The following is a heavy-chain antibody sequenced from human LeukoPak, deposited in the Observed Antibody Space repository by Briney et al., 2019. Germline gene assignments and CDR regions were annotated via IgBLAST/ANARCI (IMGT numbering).Heavy chain of an antibody. Sequence: GGSLRLSCAASGFTFSSYGMHWVRQAPGKGLEWVAVISYDGSNKYYADSVKGRFTISRDNSKNTLYLQMNSLRAEDTAVYYCAKEPDDYGDFVYWGQGTLVTVSS. V-gene: IGHV3-30*18. J-gene: IGHJ4*02. CDR3: AKEPDDYGDFVY. D-gene: IGHD4-17*01. CDR1: GFTFSSYG. CDR2: ISYDGSNK.